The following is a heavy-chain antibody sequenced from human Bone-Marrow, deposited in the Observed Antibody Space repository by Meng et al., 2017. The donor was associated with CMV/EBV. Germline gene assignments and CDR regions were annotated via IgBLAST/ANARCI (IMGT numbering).Heavy chain of an antibody. CDR1: GGTFSSYT. Sequence: SVKVSCKASGGTFSSYTISWVRQAPGQGLEWMGRIIPILGIANYAQKFQGRVTITADKSTSTAYMELSSLRSEDTAVYYSAKADFWSGSDWFDPWGQGTRVTVSS. J-gene: IGHJ5*02. V-gene: IGHV1-69*02. D-gene: IGHD3-3*01. CDR3: AKADFWSGSDWFDP. CDR2: IIPILGIA.